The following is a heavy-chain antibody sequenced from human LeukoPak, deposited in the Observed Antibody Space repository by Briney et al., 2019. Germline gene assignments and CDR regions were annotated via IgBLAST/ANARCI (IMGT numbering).Heavy chain of an antibody. CDR1: GYSISSGYY. V-gene: IGHV4-38-2*01. CDR3: ARHSERELLRGDAFDI. Sequence: SETLSLTCAVSGYSISSGYYWGWIRQPPGKGLEWIGSIYHSGSTYYNPSLKSRVTISVDTSKNQFSLKLSSVTAADTAVYYCARHSERELLRGDAFDIWGQGTMVTVSS. CDR2: IYHSGST. J-gene: IGHJ3*02. D-gene: IGHD1-26*01.